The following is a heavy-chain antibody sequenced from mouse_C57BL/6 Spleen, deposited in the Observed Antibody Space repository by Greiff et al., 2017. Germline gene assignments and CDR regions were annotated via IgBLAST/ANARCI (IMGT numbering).Heavy chain of an antibody. D-gene: IGHD2-1*01. J-gene: IGHJ2*01. Sequence: VKLQESGPELVKPGASVKLSCKASGYTFTSYDINWVKQRPGQGLEWIGWIYPRDGSTKYTEKFKGKATLTVDTSSSTAYMELHSLTSEDSAVYFCASNYVYYFDYWGQGTTLTVSS. V-gene: IGHV1-85*01. CDR2: IYPRDGST. CDR1: GYTFTSYD. CDR3: ASNYVYYFDY.